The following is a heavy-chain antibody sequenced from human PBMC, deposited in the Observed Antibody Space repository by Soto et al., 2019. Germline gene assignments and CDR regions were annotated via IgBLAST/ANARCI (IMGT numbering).Heavy chain of an antibody. Sequence: GASVKVSCKASGYTFTGYYVHWVRQAPGQGLEWMGWINPNSGDTYLAQRFQGRVTMNRDTSIGTAYMELRGLTSDDTAEYYCAKGGAIVVFGIRVYPSNAMHFSGQAT. D-gene: IGHD1-26*01. V-gene: IGHV1-2*02. CDR1: GYTFTGYY. CDR2: INPNSGDT. J-gene: IGHJ6*02. CDR3: AKGGAIVVFGIRVYPSNAMHF.